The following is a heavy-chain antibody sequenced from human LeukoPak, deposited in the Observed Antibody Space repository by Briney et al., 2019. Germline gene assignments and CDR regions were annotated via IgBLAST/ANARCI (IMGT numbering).Heavy chain of an antibody. J-gene: IGHJ4*02. CDR1: GYSFTTYW. V-gene: IGHV5-51*01. CDR2: IYPGDSDT. Sequence: PGESLKISCKGSGYSFTTYWIAWVRQMPGKGLEWMGIIYPGDSDTRYSPSFEGQVTMSADKSISTAYLQWSSLKASDTAIYYCARVVNLSFDYWGKGTLVTVSS. D-gene: IGHD2-21*01. CDR3: ARVVNLSFDY.